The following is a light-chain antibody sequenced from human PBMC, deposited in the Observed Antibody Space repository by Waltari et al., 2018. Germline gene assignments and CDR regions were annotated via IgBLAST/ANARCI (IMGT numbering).Light chain of an antibody. J-gene: IGKJ3*01. CDR3: QYYGSSPFT. V-gene: IGKV3-20*01. Sequence: IVLTQSPGTLSLSPWARATLSCRASQRVSGNHLAWYQQKPGQAPRLLIYGASSRATGIPDRFSGSGSGTDFTLAITRLEPEDFAVYYCQYYGSSPFTFGPGTIMDIK. CDR1: QRVSGNH. CDR2: GAS.